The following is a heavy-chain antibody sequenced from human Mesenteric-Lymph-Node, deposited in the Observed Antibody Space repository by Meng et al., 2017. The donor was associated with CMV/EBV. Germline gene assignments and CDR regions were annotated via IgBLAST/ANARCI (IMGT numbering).Heavy chain of an antibody. Sequence: SETLSLTCTVSGGSISSSDYYWVWIRQPPGKGLEWIGSIYYRGSTYYNPSLKSRVTISVDTSKNQFSLKLSSVTAADTAVYYCARQMSGYSIVYWGQGTLVTVSS. CDR3: ARQMSGYSIVY. D-gene: IGHD6-13*01. CDR1: GGSISSSDYY. CDR2: IYYRGST. V-gene: IGHV4-39*07. J-gene: IGHJ4*02.